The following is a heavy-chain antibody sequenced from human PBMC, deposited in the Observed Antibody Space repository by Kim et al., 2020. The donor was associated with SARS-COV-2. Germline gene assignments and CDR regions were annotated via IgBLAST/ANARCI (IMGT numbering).Heavy chain of an antibody. J-gene: IGHJ6*02. CDR3: ARDRRGHYDFWSGYYNPSHYYYYGMDV. Sequence: SETLSLTCTVSGGSISSYYWSWIRQPPGKGLEWIGYTYYSGSTNYNPSLKSRVTISVDTSKNQFSLKLSSVTAADTAVYYCARDRRGHYDFWSGYYNPSHYYYYGMDVWGQGTTVTVSS. CDR2: TYYSGST. V-gene: IGHV4-59*01. CDR1: GGSISSYY. D-gene: IGHD3-3*01.